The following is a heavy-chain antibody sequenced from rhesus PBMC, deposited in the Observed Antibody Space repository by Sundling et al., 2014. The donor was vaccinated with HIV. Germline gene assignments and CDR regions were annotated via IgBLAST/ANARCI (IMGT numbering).Heavy chain of an antibody. J-gene: IGHJ4*01. Sequence: EVQLVESGGGLANLGGSLRLSCVASGFAFSNYWMYWVRQAPGKGLEWLSAINNDGMSTYYANSVKGRFTISRENAKTTLYLQIDSLRAEDTAVYYCARDMIPAEGKDYWGQGVLVTVSS. CDR3: ARDMIPAEGKDY. CDR2: INNDGMST. V-gene: IGHV3-28*02. D-gene: IGHD6-25*01. CDR1: GFAFSNYW.